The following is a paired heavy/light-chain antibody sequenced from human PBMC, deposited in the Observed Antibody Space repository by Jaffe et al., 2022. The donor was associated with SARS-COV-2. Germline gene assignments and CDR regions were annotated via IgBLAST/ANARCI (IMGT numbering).Heavy chain of an antibody. J-gene: IGHJ3*01. Sequence: EAQLVESGGGLVQPGGSLRLSCAASGFTFSNFWMSWVRQAPGKGLEWVANIRQDGMQTYYLSSVEGRFTISRDNAENSFYLQMNSLRADDTALYYCAKDNWAQRGIDGFDVWGQGTMVTVSS. V-gene: IGHV3-7*03. D-gene: IGHD3-16*01. CDR1: GFTFSNFW. CDR2: IRQDGMQT. CDR3: AKDNWAQRGIDGFDV.
Light chain of an antibody. J-gene: IGLJ3*02. CDR1: RSNIGAGYD. V-gene: IGLV1-40*01. Sequence: QSILTQPPSVSGAPGQRVSISCTGSRSNIGAGYDVQWYQQFPGTAPKLIIFATTNRPSGVPDRFSGSKSGSSATLAIAGLQPEDEAYYYCQSSDPTLARWVFGGGTKLIVL. CDR2: ATT. CDR3: QSSDPTLARWV.